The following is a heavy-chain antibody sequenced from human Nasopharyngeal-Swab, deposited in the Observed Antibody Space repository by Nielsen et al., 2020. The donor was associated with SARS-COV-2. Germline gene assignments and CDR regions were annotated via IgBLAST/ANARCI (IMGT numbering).Heavy chain of an antibody. D-gene: IGHD3-10*01. Sequence: GESLKISCAASGFTFSSYGMHWVRQAPGKGLEWVAVIWYDGSNKYYADSVKGRFTISRDNSKNTLYLQMNSLRAEDTAVYYCARGLYYYGSGSHSYAFDIRGPGKIVPVS. CDR1: GFTFSSYG. CDR2: IWYDGSNK. V-gene: IGHV3-33*01. CDR3: ARGLYYYGSGSHSYAFDI. J-gene: IGHJ3*02.